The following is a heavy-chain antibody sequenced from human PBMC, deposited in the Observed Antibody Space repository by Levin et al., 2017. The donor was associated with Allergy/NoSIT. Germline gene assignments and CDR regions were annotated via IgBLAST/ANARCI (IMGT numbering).Heavy chain of an antibody. Sequence: GESLKISCAASGFTVSSHYMNWVRQAPGKGLEWVSVIYSDGSTYYADSVKGRFTISRDNSKNTLYLQMNSLRAEDTAVYYCARNERRFGPTGFDPWGQGTLVTVSS. CDR2: IYSDGST. CDR3: ARNERRFGPTGFDP. D-gene: IGHD3-10*01. J-gene: IGHJ5*02. V-gene: IGHV3-66*01. CDR1: GFTVSSHY.